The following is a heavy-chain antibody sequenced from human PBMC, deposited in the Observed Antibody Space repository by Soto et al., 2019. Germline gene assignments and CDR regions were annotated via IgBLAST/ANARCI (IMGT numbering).Heavy chain of an antibody. V-gene: IGHV3-72*01. Sequence: EVQLLESGGGLVQPDWSLRLSCAASGFTFSDQDMDAVRQAPGKGLERVGRIKNKAHSYTTEYAAPVNGRFIISRDDSKNSVFLQMNRLKTDDTAVYYCTRVRLCSSRPSAYWGQGILVTVSS. CDR1: GFTFSDQD. D-gene: IGHD6-13*01. J-gene: IGHJ4*02. CDR2: IKNKAHSYTT. CDR3: TRVRLCSSRPSAY.